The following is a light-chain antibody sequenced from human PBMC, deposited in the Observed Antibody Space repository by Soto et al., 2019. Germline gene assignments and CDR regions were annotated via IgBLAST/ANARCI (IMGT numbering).Light chain of an antibody. Sequence: QSVLTQPASVSGSPGQSITISCTGTSSDVGSYNLISWYQQYPDKAPKLMIYEVSKRPSGVSNRFSGSKSCNTASLTISGLQAEDEADYYCCSYAGSSTFYVFGSGTKLTVL. CDR2: EVS. CDR1: SSDVGSYNL. J-gene: IGLJ1*01. V-gene: IGLV2-23*02. CDR3: CSYAGSSTFYV.